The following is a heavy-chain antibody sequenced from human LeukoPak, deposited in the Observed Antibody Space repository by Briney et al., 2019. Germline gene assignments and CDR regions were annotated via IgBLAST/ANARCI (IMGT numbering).Heavy chain of an antibody. CDR1: GGSISSYY. CDR2: IYYSGST. D-gene: IGHD4-17*01. V-gene: IGHV4-59*01. Sequence: PSETLSLTCTVSGGSISSYYCSWIRQPPGKGLEWIGYIYYSGSTNYNPSLKSRVTISVDTSKIQFSLKLSSVTAADTAVYYCARAAVTTLKAFDIWGQGTMVTVSS. CDR3: ARAAVTTLKAFDI. J-gene: IGHJ3*02.